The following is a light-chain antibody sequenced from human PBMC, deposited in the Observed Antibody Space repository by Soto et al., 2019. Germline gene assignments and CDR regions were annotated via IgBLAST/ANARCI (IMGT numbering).Light chain of an antibody. CDR2: LNN. CDR1: SSNIGSNA. Sequence: QSVLTQPPSASGTPGQRVTISCSGSSSNIGSNAVNWYQHLPGTAPKLLIYLNNQWPSGVPDRFSGSKSGTSASLAISGLQSEDEAVYYCATWDDSQNGPVFGGGTKVTVL. V-gene: IGLV1-44*01. CDR3: ATWDDSQNGPV. J-gene: IGLJ2*01.